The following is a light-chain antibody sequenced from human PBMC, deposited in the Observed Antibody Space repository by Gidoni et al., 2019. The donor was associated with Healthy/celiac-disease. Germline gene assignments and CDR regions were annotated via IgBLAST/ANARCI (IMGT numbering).Light chain of an antibody. CDR1: QSISSY. CDR3: QQSYSTPRT. CDR2: AAS. Sequence: DIQLTQSPSSLSASVGYRVTITCRARQSISSYLNWYQQKPGKAPKLLIYAASSLQSGVPSRFSGSGSGTDFTLTISSLQPEDFATYYCQQSYSTPRTFGGGTKVEIK. V-gene: IGKV1-39*01. J-gene: IGKJ4*01.